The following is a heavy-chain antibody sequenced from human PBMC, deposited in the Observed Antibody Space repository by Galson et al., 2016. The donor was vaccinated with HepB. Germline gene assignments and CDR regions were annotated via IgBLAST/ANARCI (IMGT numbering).Heavy chain of an antibody. CDR1: GFTFSNYA. V-gene: IGHV3-33*06. J-gene: IGHJ4*02. Sequence: SLRLSCAASGFTFSNYAMHWVRQAPGKGLEWVAVIWYDGSSKYYIDSVKGRFTISRDNSKNTLNLQMSSLRAEDTAVYYCAKGGDSSGYLDYWGQETLVTVSS. D-gene: IGHD3-22*01. CDR2: IWYDGSSK. CDR3: AKGGDSSGYLDY.